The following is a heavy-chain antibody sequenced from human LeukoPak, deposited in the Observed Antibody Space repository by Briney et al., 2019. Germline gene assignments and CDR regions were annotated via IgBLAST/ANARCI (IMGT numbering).Heavy chain of an antibody. CDR1: GYTFTGCY. J-gene: IGHJ4*02. CDR2: INPNSGGT. CDR3: ARARGSRPIYYFDY. Sequence: ASVKVSCKASGYTFTGCYMHWVRQAPGQGLEWMGWINPNSGGTNYAQKFQGRVTMTRDTSISTAYMELSRLRSDDTAVYYCARARGSRPIYYFDYWGQGTLVTVSS. D-gene: IGHD2-15*01. V-gene: IGHV1-2*02.